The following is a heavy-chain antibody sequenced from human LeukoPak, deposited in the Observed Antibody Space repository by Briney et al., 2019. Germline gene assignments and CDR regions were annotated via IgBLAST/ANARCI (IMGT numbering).Heavy chain of an antibody. CDR1: GSSLSSGYY. V-gene: IGHV4-38-2*02. CDR2: MYHSGST. Sequence: PSETLSLTCTVSGSSLSSGYYWGWIRQPPGKGLEWIGSMYHSGSTYYNPSLKSRVTISVDTSKNQFSLKLSSVTAADAAVYYCARVVFCSGGSCYSRGHLDYWGQGTLVTVSS. CDR3: ARVVFCSGGSCYSRGHLDY. J-gene: IGHJ4*02. D-gene: IGHD2-15*01.